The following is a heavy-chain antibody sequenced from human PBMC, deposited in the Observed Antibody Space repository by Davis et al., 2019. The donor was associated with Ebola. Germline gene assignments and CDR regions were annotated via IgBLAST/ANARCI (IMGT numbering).Heavy chain of an antibody. D-gene: IGHD2-2*01. V-gene: IGHV5-51*01. J-gene: IGHJ5*02. CDR1: GYSFTTYW. CDR3: ARLSNIVLVPAAIPSTGWFDP. Sequence: GGSLRLSCKASGYSFTTYWIGWVRQMPGKGLEWMGIIYPGDSDTSYSPSFQGQVTISADKSISTAYLQWSSLKASDTAMYYCARLSNIVLVPAAIPSTGWFDPWGQGTLVTVSS. CDR2: IYPGDSDT.